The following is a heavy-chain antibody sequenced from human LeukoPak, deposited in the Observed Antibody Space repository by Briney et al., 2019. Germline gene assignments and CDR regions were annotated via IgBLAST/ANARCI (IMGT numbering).Heavy chain of an antibody. Sequence: GGSLRLSCATSGFIFSNYWMSWVRQAPGKGLEWVANIKQDGSETYYVDSVKGRFTISRDDAKNSLYLQMNSLRAEDTAVYYCARTTEDCSSTSCYQYWFDPWGQGTLVTVSS. J-gene: IGHJ5*02. CDR1: GFIFSNYW. CDR3: ARTTEDCSSTSCYQYWFDP. V-gene: IGHV3-7*01. D-gene: IGHD2-2*01. CDR2: IKQDGSET.